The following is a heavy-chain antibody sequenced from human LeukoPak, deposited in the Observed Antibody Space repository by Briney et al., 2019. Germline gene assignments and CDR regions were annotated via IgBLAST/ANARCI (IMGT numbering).Heavy chain of an antibody. CDR3: ARDSYCSGGSCYSRGLDY. D-gene: IGHD2-15*01. CDR2: ISSSSSYI. V-gene: IGHV3-21*01. CDR1: GFTFSSYS. J-gene: IGHJ4*02. Sequence: GGSLRLSCAASGFTFSSYSMNWVRQAPGKGLEWVSSISSSSSYIYYADSVKGRFTISRDNAKNSLYLLMNSLRAEDTAVYYCARDSYCSGGSCYSRGLDYWGQGTLVTVSS.